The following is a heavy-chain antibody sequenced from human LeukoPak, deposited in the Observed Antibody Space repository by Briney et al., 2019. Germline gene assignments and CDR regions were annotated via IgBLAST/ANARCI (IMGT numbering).Heavy chain of an antibody. J-gene: IGHJ4*02. D-gene: IGHD3-9*01. V-gene: IGHV1-69*04. CDR1: GGTFTNYA. Sequence: SVKVSCKATGGTFTNYAVSWVRQAPGQGLEWMGRIIVTLGTPNYAQKFQGRVAITADKSTSTAYMELSSLRSEDTAVYYCARVSSNDILTGLLTWGQGTLVTVSS. CDR3: ARVSSNDILTGLLT. CDR2: IIVTLGTP.